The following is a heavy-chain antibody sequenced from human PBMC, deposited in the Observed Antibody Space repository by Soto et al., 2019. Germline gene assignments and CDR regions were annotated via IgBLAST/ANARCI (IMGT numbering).Heavy chain of an antibody. V-gene: IGHV1-2*02. CDR1: GYTFTGYY. CDR2: INPNSGGT. Sequence: GASVKVSCKASGYTFTGYYIHWVRQAPGQGLEWVGWINPNSGGTSYEQKFQGRVTMTRTTSISTAYMELRRLRSDDTAVYYWSRDRGDTYYYDGNWFDPWGQGTLVTVSS. J-gene: IGHJ5*02. D-gene: IGHD3-22*01. CDR3: SRDRGDTYYYDGNWFDP.